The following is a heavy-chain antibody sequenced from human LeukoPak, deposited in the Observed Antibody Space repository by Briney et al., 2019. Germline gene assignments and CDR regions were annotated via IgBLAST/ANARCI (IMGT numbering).Heavy chain of an antibody. J-gene: IGHJ3*02. D-gene: IGHD4-23*01. CDR1: GDSISSSRYH. V-gene: IGHV4-61*05. CDR3: ATLTGGDDAFDI. Sequence: SETLSLTCIVSGDSISSSRYHWGWIRQPPGKGLEWIGYIFYTGSTNYNPSLKSRVTISVLTSKNRFSLKLSSVTAADTAVYYCATLTGGDDAFDIWGQGTMVTVSS. CDR2: IFYTGST.